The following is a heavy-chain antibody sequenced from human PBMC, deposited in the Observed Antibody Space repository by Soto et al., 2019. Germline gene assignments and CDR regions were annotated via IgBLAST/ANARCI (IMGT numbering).Heavy chain of an antibody. J-gene: IGHJ6*02. CDR3: ASEYSSSSRYGMDV. CDR2: INPSGGST. D-gene: IGHD6-6*01. CDR1: GYSLTSYY. V-gene: IGHV1-46*01. Sequence: QVQLVQSGAEVKKPGASVKVACKASGYSLTSYYMHWVRQAPGQGLEWMGIINPSGGSTSYAQKFQGRVTMTRDTSTSTVYMELSRLRSEDTAVYYCASEYSSSSRYGMDVWGQGTTVTVSS.